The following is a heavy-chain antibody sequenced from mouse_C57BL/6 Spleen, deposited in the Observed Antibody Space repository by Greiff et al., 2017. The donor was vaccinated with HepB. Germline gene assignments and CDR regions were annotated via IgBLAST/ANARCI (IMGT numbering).Heavy chain of an antibody. Sequence: EVKLLESGPGLVKPSQSLSLTCSVTGYSITSGYYWNWIRQFPGNKLEWMGYISYDGSNNYNPSLKNRISITRDTSKNQFFLKLNSVTTEDTATYYCARGDGPYAMDYWGQGTSVTVSS. J-gene: IGHJ4*01. D-gene: IGHD2-3*01. CDR2: ISYDGSN. CDR3: ARGDGPYAMDY. V-gene: IGHV3-6*01. CDR1: GYSITSGYY.